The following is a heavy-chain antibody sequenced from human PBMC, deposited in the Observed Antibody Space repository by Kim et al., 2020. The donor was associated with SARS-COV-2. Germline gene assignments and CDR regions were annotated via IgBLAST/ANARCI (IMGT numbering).Heavy chain of an antibody. CDR3: ARHLGDYLSPMTS. Sequence: SQTLSLTCTVSCGSISSSSYYWGWIRQPPGKGLEWIGYMYYSGSSYYNPSLKSRVTISVDTSKNKFSLKLSSVTAADTAVYYCARHLGDYLSPMTSWGQGTLVTVSS. J-gene: IGHJ4*02. D-gene: IGHD4-17*01. V-gene: IGHV4-39*01. CDR2: MYYSGSS. CDR1: CGSISSSSYY.